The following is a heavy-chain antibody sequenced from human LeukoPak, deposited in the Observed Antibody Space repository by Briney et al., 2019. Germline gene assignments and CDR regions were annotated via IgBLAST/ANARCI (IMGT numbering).Heavy chain of an antibody. V-gene: IGHV3-7*03. CDR2: IKQDGSEK. D-gene: IGHD3-16*01. CDR1: GLTFSNYW. CDR3: ARDGFGTGSN. J-gene: IGHJ4*02. Sequence: GGSLRLSCAASGLTFSNYWMDWVRQAPGKGLEWVANIKQDGSEKNYVDSVKGRFIISRDNAKNPLYLQMNTLRADDTAVYYCARDGFGTGSNWGQGTLVTVFS.